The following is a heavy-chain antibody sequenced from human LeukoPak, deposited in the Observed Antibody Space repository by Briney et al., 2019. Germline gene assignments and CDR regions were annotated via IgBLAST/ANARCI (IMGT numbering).Heavy chain of an antibody. Sequence: PGGSLRLSCAASGFHFRDYYMTWIRRAPGKGLEWVANIKQDGSEKYYVDSVKGRFTISRDNAKNSLYLQMNSLRAEDTAVYYCARGGSGSYGYWGQGTLVTVSS. CDR1: GFHFRDYY. J-gene: IGHJ4*02. D-gene: IGHD1-26*01. CDR2: IKQDGSEK. V-gene: IGHV3-7*01. CDR3: ARGGSGSYGY.